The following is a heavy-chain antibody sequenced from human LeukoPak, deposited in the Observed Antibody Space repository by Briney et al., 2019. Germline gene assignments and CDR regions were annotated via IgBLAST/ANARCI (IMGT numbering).Heavy chain of an antibody. D-gene: IGHD3-3*01. CDR1: GYTFNSYG. J-gene: IGHJ4*02. CDR3: ARGAPQYYDFWSGPDY. V-gene: IGHV1-18*01. Sequence: ASVKVSCKASGYTFNSYGISWVRQAPGQGLEWMGWISAYNGNTNYAQKFQGRVTMTTDTSTSTAYMELRSLRSDDTAVYYCARGAPQYYDFWSGPDYWGQGTLATVSS. CDR2: ISAYNGNT.